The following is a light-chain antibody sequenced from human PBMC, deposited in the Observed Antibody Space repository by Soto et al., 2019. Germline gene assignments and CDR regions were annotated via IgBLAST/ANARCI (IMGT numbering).Light chain of an antibody. Sequence: DIQMTQYPSSLSASVGGRVTITCRASQSISSYLNWCQQKPGKAPKLLIYAASSLQSGVPSRFSGSGSGTDFTLTISSLQPEDFATYYCQQSYSTPWTFGQGTKVDIK. CDR3: QQSYSTPWT. CDR1: QSISSY. CDR2: AAS. J-gene: IGKJ1*01. V-gene: IGKV1-39*01.